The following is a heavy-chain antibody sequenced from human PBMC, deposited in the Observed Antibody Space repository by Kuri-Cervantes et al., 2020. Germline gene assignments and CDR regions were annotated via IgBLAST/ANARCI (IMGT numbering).Heavy chain of an antibody. V-gene: IGHV4-39*07. CDR3: ARGLRNYYGSGSYYKPTPRYYYIDV. CDR2: IYYSGST. J-gene: IGHJ6*03. Sequence: ESLKISCTVSGDSISSTSYYWGWIRQPPGKGLEWIGSIYYSGSTNYNPSLKSRVTISVDTSKKQFSLKLSSVTAADTAVYYCARGLRNYYGSGSYYKPTPRYYYIDVWGKGTTVTVSS. CDR1: GDSISSTSYY. D-gene: IGHD3-10*01.